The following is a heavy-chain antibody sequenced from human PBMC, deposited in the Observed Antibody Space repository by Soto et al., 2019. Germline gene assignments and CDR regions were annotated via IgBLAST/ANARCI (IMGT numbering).Heavy chain of an antibody. CDR1: GGTFSSYT. CDR2: IIPILGIA. D-gene: IGHD1-7*01. Sequence: GASVEVSCEASGGTFSSYTSSWVRKAPGQGLEWMGRIIPILGIANYAQKFQGRVTITADKSTSTAYMELSSLRSEDTAVYYCARGYPELTSWGQGTMVTVSS. V-gene: IGHV1-69*02. CDR3: ARGYPELTS. J-gene: IGHJ3*01.